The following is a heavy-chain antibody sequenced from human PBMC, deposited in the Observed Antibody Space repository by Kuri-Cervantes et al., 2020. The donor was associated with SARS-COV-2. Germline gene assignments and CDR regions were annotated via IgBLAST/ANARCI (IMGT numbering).Heavy chain of an antibody. D-gene: IGHD4-17*01. Sequence: ESLKISCTVSGGSISSYYWSWIRQPAGKGLEWIGYIYYSGSTNYNPSLKSRATISVDPSKNQFSLKLISVTAADTAVYYCARPAYGQIIHAFNIWGQGTTVTVSS. CDR3: ARPAYGQIIHAFNI. CDR1: GGSISSYY. J-gene: IGHJ3*02. CDR2: IYYSGST. V-gene: IGHV4-59*08.